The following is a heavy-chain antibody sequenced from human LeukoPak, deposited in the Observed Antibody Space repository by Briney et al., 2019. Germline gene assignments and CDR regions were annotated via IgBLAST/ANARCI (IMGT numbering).Heavy chain of an antibody. V-gene: IGHV3-21*01. CDR3: ARGHPINEINTALNPYDY. D-gene: IGHD1-1*01. Sequence: PGGSLRLSCAASGFTFSTYSMNWVRQAPGKGLEWVSSISSTTSYIYYADSVMGRFTISRDNAKNSVYLQMNSLRAEDTAVYYCARGHPINEINTALNPYDYWGQGTLVSVSS. CDR2: ISSTTSYI. CDR1: GFTFSTYS. J-gene: IGHJ4*02.